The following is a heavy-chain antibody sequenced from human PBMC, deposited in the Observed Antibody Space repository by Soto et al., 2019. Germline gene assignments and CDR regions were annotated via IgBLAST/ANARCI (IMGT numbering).Heavy chain of an antibody. CDR1: GFTFSSYS. D-gene: IGHD6-13*01. V-gene: IGHV3-21*01. CDR3: ARVGLLGIAAAGAKYYFDY. CDR2: ISSSSSYI. Sequence: EVQLVESGGGLVKPGGSLRLSCAASGFTFSSYSMNWVRQAPGKGLEWVSSISSSSSYIYYADSVKGRFTISRDNAKNSLYLEMNSLRAEDTAVYYCARVGLLGIAAAGAKYYFDYWGQGTLVTVSS. J-gene: IGHJ4*02.